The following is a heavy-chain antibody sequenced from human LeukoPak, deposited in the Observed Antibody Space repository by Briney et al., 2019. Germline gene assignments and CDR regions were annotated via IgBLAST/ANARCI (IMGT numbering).Heavy chain of an antibody. D-gene: IGHD1-26*01. CDR3: AKDQWSFSYFDY. CDR2: ISGSGIST. CDR1: GFTFSSYA. V-gene: IGHV3-23*01. Sequence: GGSLRLSCVASGFTFSSYAMSWVRQAPGKGLEWVSDISGSGISTYYADSVKGRFTISRDNSKNTLYLQMNSLRAEDTAVYYCAKDQWSFSYFDYWGQGTLVTVSS. J-gene: IGHJ4*02.